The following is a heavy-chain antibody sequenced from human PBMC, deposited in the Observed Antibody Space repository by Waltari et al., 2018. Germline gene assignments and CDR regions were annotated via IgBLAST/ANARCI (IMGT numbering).Heavy chain of an antibody. CDR1: GGSFNGYY. V-gene: IGHV4-34*01. J-gene: IGHJ4*02. Sequence: QVQLQQWGAGLLKPSATPSLTCAVYGGSFNGYYLSWTRQPPGKGLEWIGEIHPSGSTAYNPSLTSRVTISGDMSKNQFSLKLTSVTAADTAVYFCARGRDPYKGGSLWGLGTLVTVSS. D-gene: IGHD1-1*01. CDR2: IHPSGST. CDR3: ARGRDPYKGGSL.